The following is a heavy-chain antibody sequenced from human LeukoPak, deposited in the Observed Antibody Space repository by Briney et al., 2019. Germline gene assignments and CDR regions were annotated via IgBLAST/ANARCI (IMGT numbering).Heavy chain of an antibody. V-gene: IGHV4-59*01. Sequence: SETLSLTCTVSGGSISSYYWSWIRQPPGKGLECIGYIYYSGSTNYNPSLKSRVTISVDTSKNQFSLKLSSVTAADTAVYYCAAYTYCGGDCYSSWFDPWGQGTLVTVSS. D-gene: IGHD2-21*02. CDR3: AAYTYCGGDCYSSWFDP. CDR1: GGSISSYY. CDR2: IYYSGST. J-gene: IGHJ5*02.